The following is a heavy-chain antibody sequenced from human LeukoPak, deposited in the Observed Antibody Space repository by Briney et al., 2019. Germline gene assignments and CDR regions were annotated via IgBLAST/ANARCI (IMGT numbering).Heavy chain of an antibody. V-gene: IGHV1-46*01. Sequence: ASVKVSCKVSGYTLTELSMHWVRQAPGQGLEWMGIINPSGGSTSYAQKFQGRVTMTRDTSTSTVYMELSSLRSEDTAVYYCARDLTTETVAPGDYWGQGTLVTVSS. J-gene: IGHJ4*02. CDR1: GYTLTELS. CDR3: ARDLTTETVAPGDY. D-gene: IGHD4/OR15-4a*01. CDR2: INPSGGST.